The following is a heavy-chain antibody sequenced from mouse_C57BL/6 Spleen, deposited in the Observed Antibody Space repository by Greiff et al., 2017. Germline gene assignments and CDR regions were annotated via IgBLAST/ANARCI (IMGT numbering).Heavy chain of an antibody. J-gene: IGHJ4*01. CDR3: TRELRRGLYYAMDY. CDR2: ISSGGDYI. D-gene: IGHD2-4*01. V-gene: IGHV5-9-1*02. CDR1: GFTFSSYA. Sequence: EVQRVESGEGLVKPGGSLKLSCAASGFTFSSYAMSWVRQTPEKRLEWVAYISSGGDYIYYADTVKGRFTISRDNARNTLYLQMSSLKSEDTAMYYCTRELRRGLYYAMDYWGQGTSVTVSS.